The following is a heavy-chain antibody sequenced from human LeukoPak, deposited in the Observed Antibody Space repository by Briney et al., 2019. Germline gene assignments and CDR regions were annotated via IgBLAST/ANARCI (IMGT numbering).Heavy chain of an antibody. J-gene: IGHJ3*02. CDR2: INHSGST. Sequence: SETLSLTCAVDGGSFSGYYWSWIRQPPGKGLEWMGEINHSGSTNYNPSITSRVTISVDTSKNQFSLKLTFVTAADTAVYYCARDPGYCSGGSCYGHDAFDIWGQGTMVTVSS. V-gene: IGHV4-34*01. CDR1: GGSFSGYY. CDR3: ARDPGYCSGGSCYGHDAFDI. D-gene: IGHD2-15*01.